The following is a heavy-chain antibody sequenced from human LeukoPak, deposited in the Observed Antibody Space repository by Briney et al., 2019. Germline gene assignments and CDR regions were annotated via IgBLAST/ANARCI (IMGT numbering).Heavy chain of an antibody. Sequence: PGGSLLLSCAASGFTFSSSGMHWVRLAPGKGLQWGTFIGHDGSNRYYADSVKGRFIISRDNSRNTLFLQMNSLRAGDTGVYYCAKGFLADRDYWGQGTLVTVSS. J-gene: IGHJ4*02. CDR2: IGHDGSNR. D-gene: IGHD2-15*01. V-gene: IGHV3-30*02. CDR3: AKGFLADRDY. CDR1: GFTFSSSG.